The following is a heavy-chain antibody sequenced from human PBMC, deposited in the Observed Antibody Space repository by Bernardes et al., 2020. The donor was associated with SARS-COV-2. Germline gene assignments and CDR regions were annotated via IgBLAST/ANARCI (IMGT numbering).Heavy chain of an antibody. V-gene: IGHV3-74*01. J-gene: IGHJ4*02. CDR2: INEDGRVI. CDR3: ARDFGGNSDY. D-gene: IGHD2-21*01. CDR1: GFSVSAYW. Sequence: GGSLRLSCAASGFSVSAYWMHWVRQAPGEGLEWVARINEDGRVINYADSVRGRFTIYRDIADNKLYLQMESLRADDTALYYCARDFGGNSDYWGQGTLVTVSS.